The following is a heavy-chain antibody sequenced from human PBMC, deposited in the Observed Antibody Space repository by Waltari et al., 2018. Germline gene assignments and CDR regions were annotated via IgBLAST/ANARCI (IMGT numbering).Heavy chain of an antibody. J-gene: IGHJ5*02. CDR3: AVYLRSSPFDP. D-gene: IGHD5-12*01. CDR2: INDDGSRT. CDR1: GFTFSSHL. Sequence: EVQMVESGGGLVQPGGSLRLSCAASGFTFSSHLIHWVRQGPGKGLVWVARINDDGSRTAYADSVKGRFTISRDNTKNTLSLQMNSLRDEDTAVYYCAVYLRSSPFDPWGQGTLVTVSS. V-gene: IGHV3-74*01.